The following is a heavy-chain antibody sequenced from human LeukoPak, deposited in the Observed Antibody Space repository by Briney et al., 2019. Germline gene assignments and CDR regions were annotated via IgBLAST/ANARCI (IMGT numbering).Heavy chain of an antibody. V-gene: IGHV1-24*01. J-gene: IGHJ6*02. Sequence: ASVKVSCKVSGYTLTELSMHWVRQAPGKGLEWMGGFDPEDGETIYAQKFQGRVTMTEDTSTDTAYMELSSLRSEDTAVYYCATWGPISGYDYVPRSGTYCYYGMDVWGQGTTVTVSS. CDR1: GYTLTELS. D-gene: IGHD5-12*01. CDR3: ATWGPISGYDYVPRSGTYCYYGMDV. CDR2: FDPEDGET.